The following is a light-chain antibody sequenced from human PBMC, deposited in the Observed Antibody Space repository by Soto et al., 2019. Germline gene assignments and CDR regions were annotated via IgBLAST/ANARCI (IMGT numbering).Light chain of an antibody. CDR3: QQLNSYPIT. V-gene: IGKV1-9*01. CDR2: DAS. CDR1: QSISSY. Sequence: DLQMTQSPSSLSASVGDRVTITCRASQSISSYLNWYQQKPGKAPKLLIYDASTLERGVPSRFSGSGSGTEFTLTISSLQPEDFATYYCQQLNSYPITFGQGTRLEIK. J-gene: IGKJ5*01.